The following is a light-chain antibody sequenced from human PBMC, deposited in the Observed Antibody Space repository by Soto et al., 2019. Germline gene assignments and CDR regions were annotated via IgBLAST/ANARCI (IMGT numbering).Light chain of an antibody. CDR2: NNN. V-gene: IGLV1-44*01. J-gene: IGLJ1*01. CDR1: SSNIGSNI. CDR3: AAWDDSLNAYV. Sequence: QSVLTQPPSASGTPGQRVTISCSGSSSNIGSNIVNWYQHLPGAAPKLLIYNNNQRPSGVPDRFSGSNSGTSASLAIRGLQSEDEADYYCAAWDDSLNAYVLGSGTKVTVL.